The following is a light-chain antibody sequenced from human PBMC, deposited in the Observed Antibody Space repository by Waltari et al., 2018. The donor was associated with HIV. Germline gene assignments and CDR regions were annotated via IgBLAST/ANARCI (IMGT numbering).Light chain of an antibody. CDR3: HQYCNTPYT. CDR1: QRLLYSSDNKNC. V-gene: IGKV4-1*01. Sequence: DIVMTQSPDSLVVSLGERATINCKSSQRLLYSSDNKNCLEWFHQKPGQPPRLIIYWASTRESGVPDRFSGSGSGTNFTLTISSLQAEDVAGYYCHQYCNTPYTFGQGTKVEIK. J-gene: IGKJ2*01. CDR2: WAS.